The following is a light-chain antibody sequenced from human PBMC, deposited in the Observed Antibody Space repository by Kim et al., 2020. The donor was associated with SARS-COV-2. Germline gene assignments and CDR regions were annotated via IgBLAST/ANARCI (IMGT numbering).Light chain of an antibody. J-gene: IGKJ1*01. CDR1: QGVSSSY. CDR3: QQYSSSSWT. CDR2: GAS. V-gene: IGKV3-20*01. Sequence: EIVLTQSPGTLSLSPGERATLSCRASQGVSSSYLGWYQQKPGQAPRLLIYGASSRATGIPDRFSGSGSGTDFTLTINRLEPEDSAVYYCQQYSSSSWTFGQGTKVDIK.